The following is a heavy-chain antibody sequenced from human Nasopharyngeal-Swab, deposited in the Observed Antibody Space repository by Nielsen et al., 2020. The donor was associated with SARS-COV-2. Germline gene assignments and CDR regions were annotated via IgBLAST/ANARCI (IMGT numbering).Heavy chain of an antibody. J-gene: IGHJ4*02. V-gene: IGHV3-23*01. CDR1: GFTFSSYA. Sequence: GGSLRFSCAASGFTFSSYAMSWVRQAPGKGLEWVSAISGSGGSTYYADSVKGRFTISRDNSKNTLYLQMNSLRAEDTAVYYCAKESRRLLWFGEARGYWGQGTLVTVSS. CDR2: ISGSGGST. CDR3: AKESRRLLWFGEARGY. D-gene: IGHD3-10*01.